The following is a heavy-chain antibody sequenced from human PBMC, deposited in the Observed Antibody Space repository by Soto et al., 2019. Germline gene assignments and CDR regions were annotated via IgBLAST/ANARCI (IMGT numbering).Heavy chain of an antibody. D-gene: IGHD5-12*01. CDR1: GYNFATYW. J-gene: IGHJ6*02. CDR2: IYPGDSDT. CDR3: ARRVAATNYYGLDV. Sequence: GESLKISCKASGYNFATYWIAWVRQMPGKGLEWMGIIYPGDSDTRYSPSFQGQVTISADKSISTAYLQWSSLKASDTAMYYCARRVAATNYYGLDVWGRGNTVTVSS. V-gene: IGHV5-51*01.